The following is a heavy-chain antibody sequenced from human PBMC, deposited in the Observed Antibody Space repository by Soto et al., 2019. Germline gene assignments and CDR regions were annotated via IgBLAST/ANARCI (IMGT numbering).Heavy chain of an antibody. CDR2: ISYDGSNK. J-gene: IGHJ4*02. CDR3: ARVRDHSGSYLYYFDY. V-gene: IGHV3-30-3*01. Sequence: PGGSLRLSCAASGFTFSSYAMHWVRQAPGKGLEWVAVISYDGSNKYYADSVKGRFTISRDNSKNTLYLQMNSLRAEDTAVYYCARVRDHSGSYLYYFDYWGKGTLVTASS. CDR1: GFTFSSYA. D-gene: IGHD1-26*01.